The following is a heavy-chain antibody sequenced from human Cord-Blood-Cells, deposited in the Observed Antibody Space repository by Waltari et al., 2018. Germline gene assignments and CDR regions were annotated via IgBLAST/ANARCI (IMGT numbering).Heavy chain of an antibody. V-gene: IGHV3-53*01. CDR2: IYSGGST. CDR1: GFTVSSNY. Sequence: EVQLVESGGGLIQPGGSLRLSCSASGFTVSSNYMSWVRQAPGKGLEWVSVIYSGGSTYYADSVKGRFTISRDNSKNTLYLQMNSLRAEDTAVYYCARDVSNYEGMDVWGQGTTVTVSS. D-gene: IGHD4-4*01. J-gene: IGHJ6*02. CDR3: ARDVSNYEGMDV.